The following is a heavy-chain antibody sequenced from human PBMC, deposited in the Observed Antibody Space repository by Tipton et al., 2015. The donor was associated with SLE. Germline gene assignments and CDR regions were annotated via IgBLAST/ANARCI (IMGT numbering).Heavy chain of an antibody. CDR1: GFTFNSYW. D-gene: IGHD2-8*02. J-gene: IGHJ4*02. CDR3: ARGSTGPDF. V-gene: IGHV3-74*01. Sequence: SLRLSCAASGFTFNSYWMHWVRQVPGKGLVWVARINNDGSDAVYADSVKGRFTISRDNAKNTLCLQMNSLRAEDAAVYYCARGSTGPDFWGQVTLVTVSS. CDR2: INNDGSDA.